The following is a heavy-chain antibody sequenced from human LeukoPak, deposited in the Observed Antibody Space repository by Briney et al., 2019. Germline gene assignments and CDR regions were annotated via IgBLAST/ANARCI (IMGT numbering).Heavy chain of an antibody. D-gene: IGHD2-2*01. V-gene: IGHV1-69*01. CDR2: IIPIFGTA. J-gene: IGHJ3*02. CDR1: GGTFSSYA. Sequence: SSVKVSCKASGGTFSSYAISWVRQAPGQGLEWMGGIIPIFGTANYAQKFQGRVTITADESTSTAYMELSSLRSEDTAVYYCARSAGSTSFHDAFDIWGQGTMVTVSS. CDR3: ARSAGSTSFHDAFDI.